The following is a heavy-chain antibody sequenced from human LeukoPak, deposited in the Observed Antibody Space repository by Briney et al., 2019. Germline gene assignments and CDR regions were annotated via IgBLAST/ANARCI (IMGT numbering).Heavy chain of an antibody. CDR2: IVVGSDNT. Sequence: GASVKVSCKASGFTFTGRSAVQWVRQARGQRLERIGWIVVGSDNTNYAQKFQERVTITRDMSTSTAYMELRSLRSEDTAVYYCAAPYSSTWFDHWGQGTLVTVSS. CDR1: GFTFTGRSA. J-gene: IGHJ5*02. D-gene: IGHD6-13*01. CDR3: AAPYSSTWFDH. V-gene: IGHV1-58*01.